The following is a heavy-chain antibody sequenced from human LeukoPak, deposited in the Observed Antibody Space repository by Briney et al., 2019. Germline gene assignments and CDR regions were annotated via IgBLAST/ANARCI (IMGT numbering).Heavy chain of an antibody. CDR3: ARDIEYDGRNRAFDI. V-gene: IGHV7-4-1*02. D-gene: IGHD1-14*01. Sequence: ASVKVSCKASGYTFITYDMNWVRQAPGQGLEWMGWINTNTGNPTYAQDFTGRFVFSLDTSVSTTYLQISSLRAEDTAMYYCARDIEYDGRNRAFDIWGQGTMVTVSS. CDR2: INTNTGNP. J-gene: IGHJ3*02. CDR1: GYTFITYD.